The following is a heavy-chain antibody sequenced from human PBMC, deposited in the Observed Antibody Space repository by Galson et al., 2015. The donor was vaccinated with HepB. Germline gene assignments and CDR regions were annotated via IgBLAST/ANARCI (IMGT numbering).Heavy chain of an antibody. CDR3: ARNVVPAAIHWFDP. J-gene: IGHJ5*02. V-gene: IGHV4-61*02. D-gene: IGHD2-2*02. CDR1: GGSTSSGSYY. CDR2: IYTSGST. Sequence: LSLTCTVSGGSTSSGSYYWSWIRQPAGKGLEWIGRIYTSGSTNYNPSLKSRVTMSVDTSKNQFSLKLSSVTAADTAVYYCARNVVPAAIHWFDPWGQGTLVTVSS.